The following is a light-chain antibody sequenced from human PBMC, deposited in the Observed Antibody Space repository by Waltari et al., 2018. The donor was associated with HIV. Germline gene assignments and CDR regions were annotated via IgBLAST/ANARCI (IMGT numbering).Light chain of an antibody. Sequence: DIYITQSPSSLSASVGDRVPIPCRATQDLSNSVSWYQQRPAKAPTLLLYGGFVRHNGVASRITGRGSGKEYTLTSSCLQTEDVAAYCCEKNLTDPVTFGGGTKVE. J-gene: IGKJ4*01. V-gene: IGKV1-NL1*01. CDR1: QDLSNS. CDR3: EKNLTDPVT. CDR2: GGF.